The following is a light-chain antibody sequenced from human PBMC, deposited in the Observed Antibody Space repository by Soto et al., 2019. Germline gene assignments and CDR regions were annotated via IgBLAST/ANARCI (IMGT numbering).Light chain of an antibody. J-gene: IGLJ3*02. CDR1: GRTFNL. Sequence: QSALTQPASVSGAPGQSITISCSGTGRTFNLVSWFQQIPGKAPKLMIYEDTKRPSGVSDRFSGSKSGNTASLTISGLQAEDEADYYCSSYTTSTTLVVFGGGTKLTVL. CDR2: EDT. V-gene: IGLV2-14*02. CDR3: SSYTTSTTLVV.